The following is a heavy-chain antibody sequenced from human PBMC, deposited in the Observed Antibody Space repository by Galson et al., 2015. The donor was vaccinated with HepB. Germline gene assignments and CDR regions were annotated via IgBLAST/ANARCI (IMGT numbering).Heavy chain of an antibody. CDR3: ARESDGGNPTAQGSYFYYYYMDV. J-gene: IGHJ6*03. Sequence: SETLSLTCTISGGSISSYLWSWIRQAPGTGLEWIGYVDYSGSTNYNPSLKSRVTISLHTSENQFSLKMSSLTAADTAVYYCARESDGGNPTAQGSYFYYYYMDVWGKGTTVTVSS. V-gene: IGHV4-59*01. CDR2: VDYSGST. CDR1: GGSISSYL. D-gene: IGHD4-23*01.